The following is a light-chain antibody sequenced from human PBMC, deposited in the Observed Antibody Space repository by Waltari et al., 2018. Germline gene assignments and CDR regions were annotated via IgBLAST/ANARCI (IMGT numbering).Light chain of an antibody. J-gene: IGKJ4*01. V-gene: IGKV3D-15*01. CDR2: EAS. CDR3: QQYTNWPLT. Sequence: EIVLTQSPATLSVSPGERATLSCWARQSIRSTLAWYQQKPGQAPRLLIYEASTRATGIPVRFSGSGSGTYFTLTISRLQSEDFASYYCQQYTNWPLTFGGGTKVEI. CDR1: QSIRST.